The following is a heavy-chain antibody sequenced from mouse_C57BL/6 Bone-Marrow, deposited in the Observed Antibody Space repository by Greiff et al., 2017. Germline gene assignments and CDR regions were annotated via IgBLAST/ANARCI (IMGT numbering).Heavy chain of an antibody. J-gene: IGHJ2*01. Sequence: EVMLVESGGGLVKPGGSLKLSCAASGFTFSSYAMSWVRQTPEKRLEWVATISDGGSYTYYPDNVKGRFTISRDNAKNNLYLQMRHLKSEDTAMYYCARVNFYYYGSKDDWGQGTTLTVSS. D-gene: IGHD1-1*01. CDR3: ARVNFYYYGSKDD. CDR1: GFTFSSYA. V-gene: IGHV5-4*03. CDR2: ISDGGSYT.